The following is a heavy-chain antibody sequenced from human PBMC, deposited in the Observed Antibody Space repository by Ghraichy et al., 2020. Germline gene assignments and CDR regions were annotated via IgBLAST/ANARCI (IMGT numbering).Heavy chain of an antibody. D-gene: IGHD1-26*01. Sequence: SETLSLTCAVYGGSFSGYYWSWIRQPPGKGLEWIGEINHSGSTNYNPSLKSRVTISVDTSKNQFSLKLSSVTAADTAVYYCARTPQGGATRGYFQHWGQGTLVTVSS. CDR3: ARTPQGGATRGYFQH. V-gene: IGHV4-34*01. CDR2: INHSGST. CDR1: GGSFSGYY. J-gene: IGHJ1*01.